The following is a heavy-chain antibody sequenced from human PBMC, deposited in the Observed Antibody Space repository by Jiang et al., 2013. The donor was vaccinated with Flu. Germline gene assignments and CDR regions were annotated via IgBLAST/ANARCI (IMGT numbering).Heavy chain of an antibody. CDR2: TRYISRRLT. CDR1: GDSVSSNSAA. D-gene: IGHD1-1*01. J-gene: IGHJ4*02. Sequence: SQTLSLTCAISGDSVSSNSAAWNWIRQSPSRGLEWLGKTRYISRRLTEYSVSMQGRITINPDTSRNQLSLQLDSATPDDTAIYYCVRDYNWAFDSWGQGTLVTVSS. CDR3: VRDYNWAFDS. V-gene: IGHV6-1*01.